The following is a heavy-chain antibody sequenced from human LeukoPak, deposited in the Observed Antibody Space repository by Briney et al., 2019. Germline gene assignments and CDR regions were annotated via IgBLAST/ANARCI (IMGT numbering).Heavy chain of an antibody. CDR3: ASVYKYGMDV. CDR2: INPSGGST. CDR1: GYTVTSYY. J-gene: IGHJ6*02. V-gene: IGHV1-46*01. Sequence: ASVKVSCKASGYTVTSYYLHWVRQAPGQGLEWIAIINPSGGSTSHAQKFQGRVTMTRDTSASTVYMELSSLRSEDTAVYYCASVYKYGMDVWGQGTTVTVSS.